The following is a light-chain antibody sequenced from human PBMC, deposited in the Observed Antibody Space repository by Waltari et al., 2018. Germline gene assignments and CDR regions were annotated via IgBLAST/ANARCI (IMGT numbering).Light chain of an antibody. Sequence: IQMTQSPPSLSASIGDTVTITCRASRNIGHYLNWYQQKPGRAPHPLIFGATTLQTGVPSRFSSSGSGTDFTLTITGLQSEDFATYYCQQSYASLWSFGQGTKVDI. CDR3: QQSYASLWS. V-gene: IGKV1-39*01. J-gene: IGKJ1*01. CDR2: GAT. CDR1: RNIGHY.